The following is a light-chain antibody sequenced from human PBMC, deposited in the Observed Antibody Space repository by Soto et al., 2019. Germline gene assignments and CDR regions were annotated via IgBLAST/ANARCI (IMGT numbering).Light chain of an antibody. CDR2: DAS. CDR3: QQRYAWLT. CDR1: HSVSTY. V-gene: IGKV3-11*01. Sequence: VLTQSPATLSLSPGERATLFCRVSHSVSTYLAWYQQKPGQAPRLLIYDASHRATDIPARFSGSGSGTDFTLTISSLEPEDSAVYYYQQRYAWLTFGGGTKVEIK. J-gene: IGKJ4*01.